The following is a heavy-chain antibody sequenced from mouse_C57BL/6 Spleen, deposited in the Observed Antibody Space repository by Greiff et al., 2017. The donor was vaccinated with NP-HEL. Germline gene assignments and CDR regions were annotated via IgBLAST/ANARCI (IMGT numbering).Heavy chain of an antibody. D-gene: IGHD2-4*01. Sequence: QVQLQQSGPGLVAPSQSLSITCTVSGFSLTSYGVNWVRQSPGKGLEWLGVIWGVGSTNYNSALKSRLSTSKDNCKRQVVLRMKSRETEDTAMYYCASVGDYDGGFAYWGQGTLVTVSA. CDR1: GFSLTSYG. V-gene: IGHV2-6*01. J-gene: IGHJ3*01. CDR3: ASVGDYDGGFAY. CDR2: IWGVGST.